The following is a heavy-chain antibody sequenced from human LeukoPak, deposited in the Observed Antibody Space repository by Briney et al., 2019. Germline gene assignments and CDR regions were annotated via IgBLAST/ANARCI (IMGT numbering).Heavy chain of an antibody. J-gene: IGHJ4*02. CDR2: ITPSGGTT. D-gene: IGHD5-18*01. CDR1: GYTFTSYY. Sequence: ASVKVSCKASGYTFTSYYIHWVRQAPGQGLEWMGLITPSGGTTIYAEKFQGRVTMTRDTSTSTVYMELSSLRSEDTAVYYCARLEGQTAMVTDWGQGTLVTVSS. CDR3: ARLEGQTAMVTD. V-gene: IGHV1-46*01.